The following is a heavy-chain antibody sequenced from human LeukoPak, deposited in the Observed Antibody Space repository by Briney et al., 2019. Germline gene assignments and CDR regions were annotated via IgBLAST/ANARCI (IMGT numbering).Heavy chain of an antibody. D-gene: IGHD3-22*01. CDR1: GFTFSSYS. CDR3: ARSRNYYDSSGSFDY. V-gene: IGHV3-48*04. J-gene: IGHJ4*02. CDR2: ISSSGSTI. Sequence: PGGSLRLSCAASGFTFSSYSMNWVRQAPGKGLEWVSYISSSGSTIYYADSVKGRFTISRDNAKNSLYLQMNSLRAEDTAVYYCARSRNYYDSSGSFDYWGQGTLVTVSS.